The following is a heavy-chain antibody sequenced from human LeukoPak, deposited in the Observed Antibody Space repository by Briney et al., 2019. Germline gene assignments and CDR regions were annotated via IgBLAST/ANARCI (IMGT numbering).Heavy chain of an antibody. CDR2: INHYGSA. D-gene: IGHD5-24*01. CDR1: GGSFSGYY. CDR3: ARAPIQIWLHYYFDS. V-gene: IGHV4-34*01. Sequence: SETLSLTCAVYGGSFSGYYWSCIRQPPGKGLEWIGEINHYGSANYNPSLKSRVTFSVDTSKIQFSLKLTSVTAADTAVYYCARAPIQIWLHYYFDSWGQGTLVTVSS. J-gene: IGHJ4*02.